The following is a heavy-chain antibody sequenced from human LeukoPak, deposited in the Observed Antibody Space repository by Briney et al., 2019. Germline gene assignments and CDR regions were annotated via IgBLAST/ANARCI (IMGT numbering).Heavy chain of an antibody. CDR2: INSDGSST. CDR1: GFTFSSYW. D-gene: IGHD3-3*01. J-gene: IGHJ6*03. V-gene: IGHV3-74*01. CDR3: AKGPSTSLEWLFPLYYYYYMDV. Sequence: GGSLRLSCAASGFTFSSYWMHWVRQAPGKGLVWVSRINSDGSSTSYADSVKGRFTISRDNSKNTLYLQMNSLRAEDTAVYYCAKGPSTSLEWLFPLYYYYYMDVWGKGTTVTVSS.